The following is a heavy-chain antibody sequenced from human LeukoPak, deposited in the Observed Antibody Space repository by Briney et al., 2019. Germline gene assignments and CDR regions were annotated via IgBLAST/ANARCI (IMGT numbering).Heavy chain of an antibody. Sequence: HPGGSLRLSCAASGFTFSSYGMHWVRQAPGKGLEWVAVIWYDGSNKYYADSVKGRFTISRDNSKNTLYLQMNSLRAEDTAVYYCARGDFWSGYSIDYWGQGTLVTVSS. V-gene: IGHV3-33*01. CDR2: IWYDGSNK. CDR1: GFTFSSYG. D-gene: IGHD3-3*01. J-gene: IGHJ4*02. CDR3: ARGDFWSGYSIDY.